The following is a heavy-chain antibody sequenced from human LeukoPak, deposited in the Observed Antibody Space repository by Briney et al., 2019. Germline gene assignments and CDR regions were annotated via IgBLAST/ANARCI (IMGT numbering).Heavy chain of an antibody. J-gene: IGHJ3*02. CDR1: GGSISSNGYY. CDR2: IYYSGST. D-gene: IGHD4/OR15-4a*01. V-gene: IGHV4-61*05. Sequence: SETLSLTCTVSGGSISSNGYYWGWIRQLPGKGLEWIGYIYYSGSTNYNPSLKSRVTISVDTSKNQFSLKLSSVTAADTAVYYCARVKTIRPGVRSAFDIWGQGTMVTVSS. CDR3: ARVKTIRPGVRSAFDI.